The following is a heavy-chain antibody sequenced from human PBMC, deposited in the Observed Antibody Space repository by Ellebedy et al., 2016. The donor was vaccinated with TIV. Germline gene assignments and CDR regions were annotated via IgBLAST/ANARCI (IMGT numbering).Heavy chain of an antibody. J-gene: IGHJ5*02. D-gene: IGHD6-19*01. CDR2: ISPYNGDT. CDR1: GYIFTRYG. V-gene: IGHV1-18*01. Sequence: ASVKVSXXASGYIFTRYGFSWVRQAPGQGLEWMGWISPYNGDTKYAQKFQGRVSMTTDTSITTAYMDLSRLTSYDTAVYYCARDLQGAVAQNYFDPWGQGTLVIVSS. CDR3: ARDLQGAVAQNYFDP.